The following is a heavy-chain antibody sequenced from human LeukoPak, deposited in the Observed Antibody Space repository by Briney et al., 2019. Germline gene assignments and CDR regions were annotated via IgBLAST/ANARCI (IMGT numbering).Heavy chain of an antibody. V-gene: IGHV1-8*03. D-gene: IGHD2-21*02. CDR3: ARDNTAYDAFDI. Sequence: ASVKVSCKASGYTFTSYDINWVRQATGQGLEWMGWMNPNSGNTGYAQKFQGRVTITRNTSISTAYMELSSLRSEDTAVYYCARDNTAYDAFDIWGQGTMVTVSS. J-gene: IGHJ3*02. CDR1: GYTFTSYD. CDR2: MNPNSGNT.